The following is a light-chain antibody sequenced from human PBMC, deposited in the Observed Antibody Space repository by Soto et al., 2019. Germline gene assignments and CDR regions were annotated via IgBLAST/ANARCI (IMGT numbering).Light chain of an antibody. CDR1: QGISNY. Sequence: DIQMTQSPSSLSASVGDRVTITCQATQGISNYLSWYQQRPGRAPKLLVYDAPTLEPGVPSRFSGSGSGTDFTFTITSLQPEDVATYYCQQCDSLPLTFGGGTKVDIK. V-gene: IGKV1-33*01. J-gene: IGKJ4*01. CDR2: DAP. CDR3: QQCDSLPLT.